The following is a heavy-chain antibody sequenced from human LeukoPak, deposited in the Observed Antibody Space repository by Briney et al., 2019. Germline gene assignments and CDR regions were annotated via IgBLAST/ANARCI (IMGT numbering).Heavy chain of an antibody. Sequence: ASVKVSCKASGYTFTSYGISWVRQAPGQGLEWMGWISAYNGNTNYVQKLQGRVTMTTDTSTSTAYMELRSLRSDDTAVYYCARAARLLSTSYFDYWGQGTLVTVSS. CDR3: ARAARLLSTSYFDY. CDR2: ISAYNGNT. V-gene: IGHV1-18*01. CDR1: GYTFTSYG. J-gene: IGHJ4*02. D-gene: IGHD2-2*01.